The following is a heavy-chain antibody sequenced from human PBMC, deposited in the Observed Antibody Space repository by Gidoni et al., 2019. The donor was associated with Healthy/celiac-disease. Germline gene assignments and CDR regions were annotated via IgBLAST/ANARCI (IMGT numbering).Heavy chain of an antibody. CDR3: GQSRGPPRGRRWFDP. CDR2: LNHSGST. V-gene: IGHV4-34*01. D-gene: IGHD3-10*01. Sequence: QVQLQQWGAGLLKPAETLSLTCDVYGGSFSGSYWRWIRQPPGKGLEWIGELNHSGSTNYNPSLKSRVPISVDTSKNQFSLKLSSVTAADTAVYYCGQSRGPPRGRRWFDPWGQGTLVTVSS. CDR1: GGSFSGSY. J-gene: IGHJ5*02.